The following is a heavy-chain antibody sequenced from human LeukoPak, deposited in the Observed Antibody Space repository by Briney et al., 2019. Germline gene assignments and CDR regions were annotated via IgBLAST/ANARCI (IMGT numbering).Heavy chain of an antibody. CDR1: GFTVSSNY. V-gene: IGHV3-53*01. CDR2: IYSGGST. D-gene: IGHD5-18*01. J-gene: IGHJ4*02. Sequence: GGSLRLSCAASGFTVSSNYMSWVRQAPGKGLEWVSVIYSGGSTYYADSVKGRFTISRDNSKNTLYLQMNSLRAEDTAVYYCARDGGGYSYGQTDYWGQGTLVTVSS. CDR3: ARDGGGYSYGQTDY.